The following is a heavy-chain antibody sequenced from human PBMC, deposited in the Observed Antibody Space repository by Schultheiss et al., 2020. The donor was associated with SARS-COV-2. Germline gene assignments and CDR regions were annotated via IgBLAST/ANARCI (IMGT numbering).Heavy chain of an antibody. CDR2: IGTAGDT. D-gene: IGHD3-22*01. CDR3: ARGEYDSGGWYFDY. V-gene: IGHV3-13*01. Sequence: GGSLRLSCAASGFTFDDYAMHWVRQATGKGLEWVSAIGTAGDTYYPGSVKGRFTISRDNSKNTLYLQMNSLRAEDTAVYYCARGEYDSGGWYFDYWGQGTLVTVSS. J-gene: IGHJ4*02. CDR1: GFTFDDYA.